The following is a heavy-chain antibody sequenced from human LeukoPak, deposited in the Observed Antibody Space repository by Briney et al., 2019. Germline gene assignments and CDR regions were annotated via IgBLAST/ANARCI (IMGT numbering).Heavy chain of an antibody. CDR1: GFTFSSYA. CDR3: ARVSRRWYQFFFDY. V-gene: IGHV3-30-3*01. CDR2: ISYDGSNK. Sequence: GGSLRLSCAASGFTFSSYAMHWVRQAPGKGLEWVAVISYDGSNKYYADSVKGRFTISRDNSKNTLYLQMNSLRAEDTAVYYCARVSRRWYQFFFDYWGQGNLVTGSS. D-gene: IGHD6-13*01. J-gene: IGHJ4*02.